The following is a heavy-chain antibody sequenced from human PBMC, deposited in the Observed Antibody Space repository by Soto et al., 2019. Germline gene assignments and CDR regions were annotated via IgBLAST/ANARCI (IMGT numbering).Heavy chain of an antibody. CDR3: ARRMGGWLAP. V-gene: IGHV1-18*04. J-gene: IGHJ5*02. CDR1: RDTFSSYG. Sequence: SLKARCESSRDTFSSYGMIWLRQAPGQGLEWMGRISAYNGNTNYAQKLQGRVTMTTDTSTSTAYMELRSLRSDDTAVYYCARRMGGWLAPRGQGTLVTVSS. CDR2: ISAYNGNT. D-gene: IGHD1-26*01.